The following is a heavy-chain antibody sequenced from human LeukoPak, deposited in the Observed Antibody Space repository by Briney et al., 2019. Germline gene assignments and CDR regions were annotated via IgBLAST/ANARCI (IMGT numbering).Heavy chain of an antibody. J-gene: IGHJ3*02. V-gene: IGHV3-73*01. D-gene: IGHD3-22*01. CDR3: TRASMIVVVTYAFDI. CDR1: GFDFSASD. CDR2: IRSKANTYAT. Sequence: GGSLRLSCAASGFDFSASDMHWVRQASGKGLEWVGRIRSKANTYATAYATSVRGRFSVSRDDSKNTAYLQMNSLKTEDTAVYYCTRASMIVVVTYAFDIWGQGTMVTVSS.